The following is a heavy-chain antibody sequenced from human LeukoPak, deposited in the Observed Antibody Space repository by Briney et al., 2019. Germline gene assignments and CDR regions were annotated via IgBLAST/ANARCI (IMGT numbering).Heavy chain of an antibody. J-gene: IGHJ3*02. D-gene: IGHD6-6*01. CDR3: AGEGSGYSSSSDAFDI. CDR2: IYYSGST. CDR1: GGSISSGDYY. Sequence: SETLSLTCTVSGGSISSGDYYWSWIRQPPGKGLEWIGYIYYSGSTYYNPSLKSRVTISVDTSKNQFSLKLSSVTAADTAVYYCAGEGSGYSSSSDAFDIWGQGTMVTVSS. V-gene: IGHV4-30-4*08.